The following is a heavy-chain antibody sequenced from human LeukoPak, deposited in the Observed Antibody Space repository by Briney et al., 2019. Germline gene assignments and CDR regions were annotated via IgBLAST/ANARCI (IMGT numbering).Heavy chain of an antibody. CDR2: ISGSGGST. J-gene: IGHJ6*04. CDR1: GFTYSSYA. CDR3: ARGAPQLLFNLDV. D-gene: IGHD2-2*01. Sequence: GGSLRLSCAASGFTYSSYAMSWVRQAPGKGLEWVSAISGSGGSTYYADSVKGRFTISRDNSKNTLYLQMNSLRAEGTAVYYCARGAPQLLFNLDVWGKGTTVTVSS. V-gene: IGHV3-23*01.